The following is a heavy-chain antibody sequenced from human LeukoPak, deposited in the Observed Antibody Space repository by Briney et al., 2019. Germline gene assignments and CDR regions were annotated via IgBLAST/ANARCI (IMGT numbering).Heavy chain of an antibody. D-gene: IGHD3-3*01. J-gene: IGHJ5*02. CDR2: IYHSGST. Sequence: PSETLSLTCAVSGDSISSGGYSWSWIRQPPGKDLEYIGYIYHSGSTYYNPSLKSRVTIPVDRSKNQFSLKLSSVTAADTAVYYCARNDFWSGYYEGNWFDPWGQGALVTVSS. V-gene: IGHV4-30-2*01. CDR3: ARNDFWSGYYEGNWFDP. CDR1: GDSISSGGYS.